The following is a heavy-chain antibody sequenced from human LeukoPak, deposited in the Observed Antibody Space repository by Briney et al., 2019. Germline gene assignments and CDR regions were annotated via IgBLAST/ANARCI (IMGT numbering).Heavy chain of an antibody. CDR3: ARDWAWSGYYSRSSVPDY. CDR2: INPSGGST. J-gene: IGHJ4*02. CDR1: GYTFTSYY. D-gene: IGHD3-3*01. Sequence: ASVKVSCKASGYTFTSYYMHWVRQAPGQGLEWMGIINPSGGSTSYAQKFQGRVTMTRDTSTSTVYMELSSLRSEDTAVYYCARDWAWSGYYSRSSVPDYWGQGTLVTVSS. V-gene: IGHV1-46*01.